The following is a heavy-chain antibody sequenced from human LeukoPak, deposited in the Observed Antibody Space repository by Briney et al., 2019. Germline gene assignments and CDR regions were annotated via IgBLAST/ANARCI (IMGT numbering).Heavy chain of an antibody. D-gene: IGHD5-12*01. J-gene: IGHJ4*02. CDR1: GFTSNYW. V-gene: IGHV3-74*01. CDR3: TRGYSGYGNFDC. CDR2: ISGDGSTT. Sequence: GGSLRLSCAAIGFTSNYWMHWVRQAPGKGLVLVSRISGDGSTTFYADSVTGRFTISRDNSKNTLYRQINSLRAEETAVYYCTRGYSGYGNFDCWGQGTLVTVSS.